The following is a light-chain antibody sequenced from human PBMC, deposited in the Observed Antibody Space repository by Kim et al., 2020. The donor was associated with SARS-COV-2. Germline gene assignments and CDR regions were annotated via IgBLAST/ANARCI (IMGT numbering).Light chain of an antibody. CDR3: EQYGSSPLT. J-gene: IGKJ4*01. CDR1: HSVSSSY. CDR2: GAS. Sequence: YPGDRASPSCRASHSVSSSYLAWYQQKPGQAPRLLSYGASSRATGIPDRFSGSGSRTDFTLTISRLEPEDVAVYYCEQYGSSPLTFGGGTKVDIK. V-gene: IGKV3-20*01.